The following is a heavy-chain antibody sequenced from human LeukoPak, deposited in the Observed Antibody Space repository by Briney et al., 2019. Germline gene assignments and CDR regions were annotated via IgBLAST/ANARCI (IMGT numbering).Heavy chain of an antibody. D-gene: IGHD3-9*01. J-gene: IGHJ4*02. CDR3: ARGLRYYDILTGYYPTCAFDY. CDR2: INHSGST. V-gene: IGHV4-34*01. Sequence: PSETLSLTCAVYGGPFSGYYWSWIHQPPGKGLEWIGEINHSGSTNYNPSLKSRVTISVDTSKNQFSLKLSSVTAADTAVYYCARGLRYYDILTGYYPTCAFDYWGQGTLVTVSS. CDR1: GGPFSGYY.